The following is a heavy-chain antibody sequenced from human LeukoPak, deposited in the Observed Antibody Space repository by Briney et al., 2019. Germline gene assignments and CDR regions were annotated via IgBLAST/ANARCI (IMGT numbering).Heavy chain of an antibody. J-gene: IGHJ6*02. CDR3: ARDIVVVPAAMKDYYYGMDV. Sequence: SVKVPCKASGGTFSSYAISWVRQAPGQGLEWMGGIIPIFGTANYAQKFQGRVTITADESTSTAYMELSSLRSEDTAVYYCARDIVVVPAAMKDYYYGMDVWGQGTTVTVSS. CDR1: GGTFSSYA. D-gene: IGHD2-2*01. CDR2: IIPIFGTA. V-gene: IGHV1-69*13.